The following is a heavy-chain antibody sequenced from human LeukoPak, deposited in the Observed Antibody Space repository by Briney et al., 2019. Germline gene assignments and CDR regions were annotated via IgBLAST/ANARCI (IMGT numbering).Heavy chain of an antibody. CDR1: GFTFSSYS. J-gene: IGHJ4*02. CDR2: ISSSSSYI. Sequence: GGSLRLSCAASGFTFSSYSMNWVRQAPGKGLEWVSSISSSSSYIYYADSVKGRFTISRDNAKNSLYLQMNSLRAEDTAVYYCARDHTIKGKRTPGYWGQGTLVTVSS. D-gene: IGHD3-9*01. V-gene: IGHV3-21*01. CDR3: ARDHTIKGKRTPGY.